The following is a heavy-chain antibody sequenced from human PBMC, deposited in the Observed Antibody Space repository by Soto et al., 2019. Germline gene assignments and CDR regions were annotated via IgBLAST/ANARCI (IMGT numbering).Heavy chain of an antibody. Sequence: QITLKESGPPLVKPTQTLTLTCTFSGLSLSTSGVAVGWIRQPPGKALEWLALIYWDDDKRYSPSLKSRLTISKDTSKNQVVLTMTNMDPVDTATYCGAHRLARGATGLYFQHWGQGTPVTVSS. D-gene: IGHD3-9*01. CDR1: GLSLSTSGVA. CDR2: IYWDDDK. CDR3: AHRLARGATGLYFQH. V-gene: IGHV2-5*02. J-gene: IGHJ1*01.